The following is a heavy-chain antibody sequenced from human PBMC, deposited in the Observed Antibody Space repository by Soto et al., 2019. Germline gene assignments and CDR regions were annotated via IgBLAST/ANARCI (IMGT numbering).Heavy chain of an antibody. CDR2: IYWDDDK. Sequence: QITLKESGPTLVKPTQTLTLTCTFSGFSLTTRGVGVGWIRQPPGKALECLALIYWDDDKRYSPSLQSSLSTTKDTSKNQVVLTMTNLDPVDTATYYCAHIPNYYQYDWFDPWGQGTLVSVSS. D-gene: IGHD3-16*01. J-gene: IGHJ5*02. CDR3: AHIPNYYQYDWFDP. CDR1: GFSLTTRGVG. V-gene: IGHV2-5*02.